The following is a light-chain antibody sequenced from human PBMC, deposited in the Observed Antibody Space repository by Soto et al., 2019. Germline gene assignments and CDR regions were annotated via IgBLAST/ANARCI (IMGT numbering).Light chain of an antibody. CDR1: QSVSSIY. CDR2: GAS. Sequence: EIVLTQSPDTLSLSPGERATLSCRASQSVSSIYLAWYQQKPGQAPRLLIYGASTRATGIPARFSGSGSGTDFTLTISRLEPEDCAVYYCQQYGSAPRRFGQGTKVEVK. CDR3: QQYGSAPRR. V-gene: IGKV3-20*01. J-gene: IGKJ1*01.